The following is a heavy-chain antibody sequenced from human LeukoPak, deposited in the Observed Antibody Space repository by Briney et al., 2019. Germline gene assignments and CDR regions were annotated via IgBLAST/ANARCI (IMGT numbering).Heavy chain of an antibody. J-gene: IGHJ4*02. Sequence: GGSLRLSCAASGFTFSSYSMNWVRQAPGKGLEWVSSISSSSSYIYYADSVKGRFTISRDNAKNSLYLQMNSLRAEDTAVYYCARLRTTVTTRYFDYWGQGTLVTVSS. V-gene: IGHV3-21*01. CDR2: ISSSSSYI. CDR3: ARLRTTVTTRYFDY. D-gene: IGHD4-17*01. CDR1: GFTFSSYS.